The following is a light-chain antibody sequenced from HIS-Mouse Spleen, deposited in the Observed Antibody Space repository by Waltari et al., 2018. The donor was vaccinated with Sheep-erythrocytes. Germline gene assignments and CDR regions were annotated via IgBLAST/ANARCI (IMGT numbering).Light chain of an antibody. CDR3: QAWDSSTEV. V-gene: IGLV3-1*01. CDR2: QDS. Sequence: SYELTQPPSVSVSPGQTASITCSGDKLGDKYACWYQQKPGQSPVRVIYQDSKRPSGIPGRFSGSNSGNTATLTISGTQAMDEADYYCQAWDSSTEVFGGGTKLTVL. J-gene: IGLJ2*01. CDR1: KLGDKY.